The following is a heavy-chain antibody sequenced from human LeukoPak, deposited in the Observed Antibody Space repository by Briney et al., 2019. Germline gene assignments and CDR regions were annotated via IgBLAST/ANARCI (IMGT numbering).Heavy chain of an antibody. Sequence: GGSLRLSCAASGFTFSSYGMHWVRQAPGKGLEWVAFIRYDGSNKYYADSVKGRFTISRDNSKNTLYLQMNSLRAEDTAVYYCAKASSSTSSRYYYYYMDVWGKGTTVTVSS. J-gene: IGHJ6*03. D-gene: IGHD2-2*01. CDR3: AKASSSTSSRYYYYYMDV. V-gene: IGHV3-30*02. CDR2: IRYDGSNK. CDR1: GFTFSSYG.